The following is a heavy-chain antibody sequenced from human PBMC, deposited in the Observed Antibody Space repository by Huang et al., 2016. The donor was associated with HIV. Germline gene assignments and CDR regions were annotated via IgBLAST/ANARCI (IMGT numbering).Heavy chain of an antibody. CDR1: GFTFSSYW. J-gene: IGHJ4*02. CDR2: SNSDGRSS. D-gene: IGHD3-22*01. V-gene: IGHV3-74*01. CDR3: VRDPRIQSWLNYFDY. Sequence: EVQLVESGGGLVQPGGSLRLSCAASGFTFSSYWMHWVRQAPGKGLVWGSRSNSDGRSSGYADSVKGRFTISRDNAKNTLYLQMNSLRAEDTAVYYCVRDPRIQSWLNYFDYWGQGTLVSVSS.